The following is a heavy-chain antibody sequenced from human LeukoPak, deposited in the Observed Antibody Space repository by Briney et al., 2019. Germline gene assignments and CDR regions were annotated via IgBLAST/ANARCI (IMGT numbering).Heavy chain of an antibody. D-gene: IGHD1-26*01. J-gene: IGHJ4*02. CDR1: GFSVIGNS. V-gene: IGHV3-23*01. Sequence: PGGSLRLSCAVSGFSVIGNSMSWVRQAPGKGLEWVSAVSAGGGNTYYADSVKGRFIISRDNSKNTLYLEMSSLRAEDTAVYYCAKGGERWELLEYWGQGTLVTVSS. CDR2: VSAGGGNT. CDR3: AKGGERWELLEY.